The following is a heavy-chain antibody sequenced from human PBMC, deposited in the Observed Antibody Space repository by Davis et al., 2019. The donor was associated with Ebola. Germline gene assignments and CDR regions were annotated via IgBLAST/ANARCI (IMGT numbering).Heavy chain of an antibody. J-gene: IGHJ4*02. V-gene: IGHV4-34*01. CDR3: ARGTYYDIPD. CDR2: INHSGST. CDR1: GFTFSSYW. Sequence: ESLKISCAASGFTFSSYWMSWIRQPPGKGLEWIGEINHSGSTNYNPSLKSRVTISVDTSKNQFSLKLSSVTAADTAVYYCARGTYYDIPDWGQGTLVTVSS. D-gene: IGHD3-9*01.